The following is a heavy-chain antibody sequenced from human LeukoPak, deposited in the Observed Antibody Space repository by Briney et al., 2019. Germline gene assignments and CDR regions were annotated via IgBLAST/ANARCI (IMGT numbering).Heavy chain of an antibody. D-gene: IGHD1-26*01. V-gene: IGHV4-34*01. J-gene: IGHJ6*02. CDR2: INHSGST. CDR3: ARGLSGSYDYYYGMDV. Sequence: SETLSLTCSVSGGSMSPYYWSWIRQPPGKGLEWIGEINHSGSTNYNPSLKSRVTISGDTSKNQFSLKLSSVTAADTAVYYCARGLSGSYDYYYGMDVWGQGTTVTVSS. CDR1: GGSMSPYY.